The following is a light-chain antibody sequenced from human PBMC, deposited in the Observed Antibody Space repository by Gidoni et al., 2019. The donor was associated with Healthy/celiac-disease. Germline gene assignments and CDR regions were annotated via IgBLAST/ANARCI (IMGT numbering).Light chain of an antibody. Sequence: SYELTQPPSVSVSPGQTASITCSGDKLGDKYACWYQQTPGQSPVLVIYQDSKRPSGIPERFSGSNSGNTATLTISGTQAMDEADYYCQAWDSSTWVFGTGTKVTVL. CDR2: QDS. V-gene: IGLV3-1*01. J-gene: IGLJ1*01. CDR1: KLGDKY. CDR3: QAWDSSTWV.